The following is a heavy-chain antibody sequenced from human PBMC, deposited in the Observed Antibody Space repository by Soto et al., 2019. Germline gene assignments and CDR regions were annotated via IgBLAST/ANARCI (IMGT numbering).Heavy chain of an antibody. J-gene: IGHJ4*02. CDR1: GFTFSNYW. Sequence: GGSLRLSCAASGFTFSNYWMSWVRQAPGKRLEWVANIKEDGSEKYYVDSVKGRFIISRDNAQNSLFLQMNTLRPEDSAIYYCARVAYWGPGTQVTVSS. CDR2: IKEDGSEK. CDR3: ARVAY. V-gene: IGHV3-7*01.